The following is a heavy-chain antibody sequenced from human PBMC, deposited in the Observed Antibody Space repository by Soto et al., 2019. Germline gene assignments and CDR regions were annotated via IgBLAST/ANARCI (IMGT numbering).Heavy chain of an antibody. CDR2: ISAHNGNT. Sequence: QVHLVQSGAEVKKPGASVKVSCKGSGYTFTSYGITWVRQAPGQGLEWMGGISAHNGNTDYAQKLQGRVTVTRDTSTSTGYMELMSLRSDGTALYYCAGGGYGDYWGQGALVTVSS. V-gene: IGHV1-18*01. J-gene: IGHJ4*02. D-gene: IGHD1-1*01. CDR3: AGGGYGDY. CDR1: GYTFTSYG.